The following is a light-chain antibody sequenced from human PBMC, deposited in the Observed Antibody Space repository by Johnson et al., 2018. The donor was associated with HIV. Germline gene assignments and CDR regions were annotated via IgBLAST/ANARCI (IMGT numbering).Light chain of an antibody. CDR3: GAWDNSLSAGV. CDR2: ENN. J-gene: IGLJ1*01. Sequence: QSVLTQPPSVSAAPGQKVTISCSGSSSNIGNKYVSWYQQLPGTAPKLLIYENNKRPSGIPDRFSGSKSGTSATLGITGLQTGDEADYYCGAWDNSLSAGVFGTGTTVIVL. CDR1: SSNIGNKY. V-gene: IGLV1-51*02.